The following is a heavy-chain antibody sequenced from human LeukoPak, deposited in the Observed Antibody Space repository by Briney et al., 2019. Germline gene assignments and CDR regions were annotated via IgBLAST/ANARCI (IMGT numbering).Heavy chain of an antibody. D-gene: IGHD3-3*01. V-gene: IGHV1-2*02. Sequence: ASVTVSCTASGYTFTGYYVHWVRQAPGQGLEWMGWINPNSGGTNYAQKFQGRVTLTRDTSISTAYMEVNRLRSDDTALYYCARNYEFWSFDYWGQGTLVIVSS. J-gene: IGHJ4*02. CDR1: GYTFTGYY. CDR3: ARNYEFWSFDY. CDR2: INPNSGGT.